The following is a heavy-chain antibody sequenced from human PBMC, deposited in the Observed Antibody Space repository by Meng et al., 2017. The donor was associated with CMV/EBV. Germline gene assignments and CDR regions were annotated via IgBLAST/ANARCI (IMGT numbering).Heavy chain of an antibody. D-gene: IGHD5-12*01. CDR1: GFTFANYA. Sequence: GESLKISCTTSGFTFANYAMSWVRQTPGKGLEWVGFIRSKVYGGTADYAASVKGRFSVSRDDSKRIAYLQMSSLKTEDTAVYYCSRHWFSAHDYYFDYWGRGTLVTVSS. CDR3: SRHWFSAHDYYFDY. J-gene: IGHJ4*02. V-gene: IGHV3-49*04. CDR2: IRSKVYGGTA.